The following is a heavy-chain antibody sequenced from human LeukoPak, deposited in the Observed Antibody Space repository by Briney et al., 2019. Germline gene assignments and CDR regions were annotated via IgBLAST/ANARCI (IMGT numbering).Heavy chain of an antibody. CDR3: ARVFEVPHYYDSSDYYYGAFDI. CDR1: GASIRSYY. V-gene: IGHV4-4*07. CDR2: IYTSGGT. Sequence: SETLSLTCTVSGASIRSYYWSWIRQPAGKGLEWIGRIYTSGGTNYNPSLRSRVTMSLDTSKNQFSLKLSSVTAADTAVYYCARVFEVPHYYDSSDYYYGAFDIWGQGTMVTVSS. D-gene: IGHD3-22*01. J-gene: IGHJ3*02.